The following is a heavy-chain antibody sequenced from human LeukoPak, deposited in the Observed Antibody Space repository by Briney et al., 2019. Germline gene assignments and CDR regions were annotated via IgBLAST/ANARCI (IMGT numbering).Heavy chain of an antibody. CDR2: ISAYNGNT. CDR3: GRDYRASGIILVFDY. V-gene: IGHV1-18*01. Sequence: ASVKVSCKASGYTFTNYGISWVRQAPGQGLEWMGWISAYNGNTNYAQNFQGRVTMTTDTSTSTAYMELRGLRSDDTAVYYCGRDYRASGIILVFDYWGQGTLVTVSS. CDR1: GYTFTNYG. J-gene: IGHJ4*02. D-gene: IGHD3-10*01.